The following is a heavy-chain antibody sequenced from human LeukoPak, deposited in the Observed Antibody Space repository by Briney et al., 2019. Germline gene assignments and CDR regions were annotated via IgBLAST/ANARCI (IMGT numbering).Heavy chain of an antibody. Sequence: GESLKISCKGSGYSFTSCWIAWVRQMPGKGLEWMGIIYPDDSDTRYSPSFQGQVTISADKSISTGYLQWRSLKASDTAMYYCARRSYGGKDFDYWGQGALVTVSS. CDR3: ARRSYGGKDFDY. CDR1: GYSFTSCW. D-gene: IGHD4-23*01. CDR2: IYPDDSDT. J-gene: IGHJ4*02. V-gene: IGHV5-51*01.